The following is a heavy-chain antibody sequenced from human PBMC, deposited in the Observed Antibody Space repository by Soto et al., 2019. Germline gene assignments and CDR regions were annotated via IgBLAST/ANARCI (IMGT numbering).Heavy chain of an antibody. Sequence: PGGSLRLSCAASGFTFSSYDMHWVRQATGKGLEWVSAIGTAGDTYYPGSVKGRFTISRENAKNSLYLQMNSLRAGDTAVYYCASLQVPGSFDYWGQGILVTVSS. CDR2: IGTAGDT. J-gene: IGHJ4*02. D-gene: IGHD2-15*01. CDR1: GFTFSSYD. V-gene: IGHV3-13*01. CDR3: ASLQVPGSFDY.